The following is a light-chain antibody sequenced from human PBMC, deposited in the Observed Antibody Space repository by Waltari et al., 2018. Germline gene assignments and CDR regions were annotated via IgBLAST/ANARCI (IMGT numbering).Light chain of an antibody. Sequence: ETVLTQSPGTLSLSPGERATLSCRASQSVTSIALSWYQQKPGQAPSLLIYGVSRRATGIPDRFSGSGSGTDFTLTISRLEPEDFAVYYCQHYDGLVVTFGGGTKVEI. J-gene: IGKJ4*01. CDR1: QSVTSIA. CDR2: GVS. V-gene: IGKV3-20*01. CDR3: QHYDGLVVT.